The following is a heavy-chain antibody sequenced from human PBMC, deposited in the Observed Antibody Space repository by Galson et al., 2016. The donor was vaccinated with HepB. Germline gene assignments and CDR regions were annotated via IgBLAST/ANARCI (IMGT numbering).Heavy chain of an antibody. CDR1: GFKLDDYA. Sequence: SLRLSCAASGFKLDDYAMHWVRQAPGKGLEWVSTIMHSGATTYYADSVRGRFTVSRDNFRNTLYLQMNNLRPEDTAVYYCSKDFGREVYGSSGPWGQGALVTVST. D-gene: IGHD3-22*01. J-gene: IGHJ5*02. CDR2: IMHSGATT. CDR3: SKDFGREVYGSSGP. V-gene: IGHV3-23*01.